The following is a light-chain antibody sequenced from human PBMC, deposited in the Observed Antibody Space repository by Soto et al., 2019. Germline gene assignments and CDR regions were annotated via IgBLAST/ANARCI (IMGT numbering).Light chain of an antibody. V-gene: IGLV4-69*01. CDR2: LNRDGSH. Sequence: QSVLTQSPSASASLGASVKLTCTLSSGHSNYAIAWHQQQPEKGPRYLMKLNRDGSHSKRDGIPNRFSGSSSGAASYRTFSSLQSEDDADNYCQTWGTGIVIFGGGTKVTVL. J-gene: IGLJ2*01. CDR1: SGHSNYA. CDR3: QTWGTGIVI.